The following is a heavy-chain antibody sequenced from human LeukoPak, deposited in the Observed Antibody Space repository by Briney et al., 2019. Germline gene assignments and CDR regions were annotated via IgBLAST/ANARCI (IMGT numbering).Heavy chain of an antibody. CDR1: GFTFSSSA. V-gene: IGHV3-23*01. CDR2: INAGDRST. J-gene: IGHJ4*02. CDR3: AKDFVAVAGGKVDC. Sequence: PGGSLRLSCAASGFTFSSSAMSWVRQAPGKGLQWVSGINAGDRSTYYAESVKGRFTISRDNSKNTLYLQMNSLRVEDTAVYYCAKDFVAVAGGKVDCWGQGTLVTVSS. D-gene: IGHD6-19*01.